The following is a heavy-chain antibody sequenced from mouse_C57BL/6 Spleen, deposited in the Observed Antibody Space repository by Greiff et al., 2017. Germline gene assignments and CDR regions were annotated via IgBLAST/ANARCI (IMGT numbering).Heavy chain of an antibody. Sequence: VQLQQSGAELVKPGASVKMSCKASGYTFTSYWITWVKQRPGQGLEWIGDIYPGSGSTNYNEKFKSKATLTVDTSSSTAYMQLSSLKSEDSAVYYCARYAGGYFDVWGTGTTVTVSS. V-gene: IGHV1-55*01. CDR2: IYPGSGST. CDR3: ARYAGGYFDV. CDR1: GYTFTSYW. D-gene: IGHD6-5*01. J-gene: IGHJ1*03.